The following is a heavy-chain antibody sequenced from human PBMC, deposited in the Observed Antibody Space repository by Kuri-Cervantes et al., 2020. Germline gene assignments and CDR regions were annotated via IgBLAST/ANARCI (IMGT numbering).Heavy chain of an antibody. D-gene: IGHD5-12*01. CDR1: GDSVSSDSAA. J-gene: IGHJ6*03. CDR2: TYFRSKWYN. Sequence: SETLSLTCAISGDSVSSDSAAWNWIRQSPSRGLEWLGRTYFRSKWYNDYAVSVKSRITINPDTSKNQFSLQLNSVTPEDTAVYYCARGREISVSGYGDYMDVWGKGTTVTVSS. V-gene: IGHV6-1*01. CDR3: ARGREISVSGYGDYMDV.